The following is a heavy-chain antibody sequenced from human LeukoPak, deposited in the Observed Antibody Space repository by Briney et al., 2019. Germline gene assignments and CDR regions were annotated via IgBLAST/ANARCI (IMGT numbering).Heavy chain of an antibody. CDR2: IKQDGSEK. V-gene: IGHV3-7*01. J-gene: IGHJ6*02. CDR3: ARDQFYYYYGMDV. Sequence: PGGSLRLSCAVSGFTFSNYGMSWVRQAPGKGLEWVANIKQDGSEKYYVDSVEGRFTISRDNAKNSLYLQMNSLRAEDTAVYYCARDQFYYYYGMDVWGQGTTVTVSS. CDR1: GFTFSNYG.